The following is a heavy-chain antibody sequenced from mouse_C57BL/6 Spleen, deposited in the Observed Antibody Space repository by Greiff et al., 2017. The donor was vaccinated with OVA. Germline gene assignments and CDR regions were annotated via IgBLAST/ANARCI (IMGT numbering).Heavy chain of an antibody. D-gene: IGHD1-2*01. V-gene: IGHV1-64*01. CDR3: ARNYYGDY. CDR2: IQPKSGST. J-gene: IGHJ2*01. CDR1: VYPFTSYW. Sequence: QFQLHQPGADLVTPGASLKFSCKPSVYPFTSYWMNWVKQRPGQGLELIGMIQPKSGSTNYNDKFKSKATLTVDKSSSTAYMQLGSLTSEDSAVYYCARNYYGDYWGQGTTLTVSA.